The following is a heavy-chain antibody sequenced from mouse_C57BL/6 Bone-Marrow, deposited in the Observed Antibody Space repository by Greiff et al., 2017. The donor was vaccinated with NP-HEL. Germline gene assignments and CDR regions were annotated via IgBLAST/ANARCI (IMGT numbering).Heavy chain of an antibody. V-gene: IGHV5-4*01. CDR1: GFTFSSYA. D-gene: IGHD2-4*01. CDR2: ISDGGSYT. CDR3: AREGYCYDYEGGYAMDY. J-gene: IGHJ4*01. Sequence: EVQLVESGGGLVKPGGSLKLSCAASGFTFSSYAMSWVRQTPEKRLEWVATISDGGSYTYYPDNVKGRFTISRDNAKNNLYLQMSHLKSEDTAMYYCAREGYCYDYEGGYAMDYWGQGTSVTVSS.